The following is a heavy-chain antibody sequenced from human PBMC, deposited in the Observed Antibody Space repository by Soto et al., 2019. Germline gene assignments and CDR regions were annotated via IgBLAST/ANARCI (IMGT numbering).Heavy chain of an antibody. CDR3: ARTKSGGMDV. Sequence: SETLSLTCTVSGGSISSGGYYWSWIRQHPGKGLEWIGYIYYSGSTYYNPSLKSRVTISVDTSKNQFSLKLSSVTAADTAVYYCARTKSGGMDVWGQGTTVTVSS. J-gene: IGHJ6*02. CDR2: IYYSGST. V-gene: IGHV4-31*03. D-gene: IGHD3-10*01. CDR1: GGSISSGGYY.